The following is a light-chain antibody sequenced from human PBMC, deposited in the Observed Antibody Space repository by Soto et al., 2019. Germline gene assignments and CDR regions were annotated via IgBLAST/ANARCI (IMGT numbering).Light chain of an antibody. V-gene: IGLV2-14*01. CDR1: SSDVGGYNY. CDR2: EVS. Sequence: SALTXPASVSGSPGQSITISCTGTSSDVGGYNYVSWYQQHPGKAPKLMIYEVSNRPSGVSNRFSGSKSGNTASLTISGLQAEDEADYYCSSYTSSSTLNYVFGTGTKVTVL. J-gene: IGLJ1*01. CDR3: SSYTSSSTLNYV.